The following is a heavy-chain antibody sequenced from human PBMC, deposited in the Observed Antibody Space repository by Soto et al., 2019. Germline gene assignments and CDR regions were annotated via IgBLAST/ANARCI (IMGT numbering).Heavy chain of an antibody. CDR2: ISGSGGST. CDR1: GFTFSSYA. V-gene: IGHV3-23*01. CDR3: AKTTEGLDIVVVPAATSFDY. Sequence: GGSLRLSCAASGFTFSSYAMSWVRQAPGKGLEWVSAISGSGGSTYYADSVKGRFTISRDNSKNTLYLQMNSLRAEDTAVYYCAKTTEGLDIVVVPAATSFDYWGQGTLVTVSS. J-gene: IGHJ4*02. D-gene: IGHD2-2*01.